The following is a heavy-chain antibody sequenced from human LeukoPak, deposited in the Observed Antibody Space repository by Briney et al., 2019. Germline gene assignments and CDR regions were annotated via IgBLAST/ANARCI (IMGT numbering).Heavy chain of an antibody. CDR3: ARIRYSNRGYFDY. CDR2: INPSGGST. J-gene: IGHJ4*02. Sequence: ASVKVSCKASGYTFTSYYMNWVRQAPGQGLEWMGIINPSGGSTSYAQKFQGRVTMTRDTSTSTVYMELSSLRSGDTAVYYCARIRYSNRGYFDYWGQGTLVTVSS. V-gene: IGHV1-46*01. CDR1: GYTFTSYY. D-gene: IGHD5-12*01.